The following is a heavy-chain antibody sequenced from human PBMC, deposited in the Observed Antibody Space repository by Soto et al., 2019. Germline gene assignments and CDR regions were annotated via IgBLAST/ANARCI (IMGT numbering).Heavy chain of an antibody. CDR1: GGLFSSYA. J-gene: IGHJ4*02. D-gene: IGHD3-10*02. V-gene: IGHV1-69*01. CDR2: IIPVFDTV. CDR3: ARGGSGYVRFNEF. Sequence: EQLVQSGAEVKKSGSSVKVSCKDTGGLFSSYAVSWVRQAPGQGLEWMGGIIPVFDTVYYAQKFQGRVTITADESTNTAYMELSSLRSEDTAMYYCARGGSGYVRFNEFWGQGTLVTVSS.